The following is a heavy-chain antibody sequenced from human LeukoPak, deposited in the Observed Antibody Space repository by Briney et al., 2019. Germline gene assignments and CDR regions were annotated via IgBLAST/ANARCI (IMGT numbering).Heavy chain of an antibody. CDR1: GGSISSSSYY. Sequence: PSETLSLTCSLSGGSISSSSYYWAWIRQPPGKGLEWIGSIYYSGNTYYSPSLKSRVTIFVDTSKNEFSLNLSSVTAADTALYYCARHGGNITMVRGVIRYYFDYWGRGTLVTVSS. J-gene: IGHJ4*02. CDR2: IYYSGNT. D-gene: IGHD3-10*01. CDR3: ARHGGNITMVRGVIRYYFDY. V-gene: IGHV4-39*01.